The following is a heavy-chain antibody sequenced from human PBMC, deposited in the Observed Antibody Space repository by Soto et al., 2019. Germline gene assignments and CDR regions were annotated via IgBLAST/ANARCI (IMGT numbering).Heavy chain of an antibody. Sequence: SVKVSCKASGGTFSSYAISWVRQAPGQGLEWMGGIIPIFGTANYAQKFQGRVTITADKSTSTAYMELSSLRSEDAAVYYCAFRDCSGGSCYSGWFDPWGQGTRVTVSS. D-gene: IGHD2-15*01. CDR1: GGTFSSYA. V-gene: IGHV1-69*06. J-gene: IGHJ5*02. CDR2: IIPIFGTA. CDR3: AFRDCSGGSCYSGWFDP.